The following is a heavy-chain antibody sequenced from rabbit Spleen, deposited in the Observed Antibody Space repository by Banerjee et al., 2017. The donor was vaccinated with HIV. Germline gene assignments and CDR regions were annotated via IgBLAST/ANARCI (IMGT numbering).Heavy chain of an antibody. V-gene: IGHV1S40*01. Sequence: QSLEESGGGLVQPEGSLTLTCTASGFSFSNHYYICWVRQAPGKGPEWVACIYTGDGTSTAYANWAKGRFTVSKTSSTTVTLHLSSLTAADTATYFCARDTSSSVSSYGMDLGGPGTLVTVS. D-gene: IGHD1-1*01. CDR1: GFSFSNHYY. CDR2: IYTGDGTST. CDR3: ARDTSSSVSSYGMDL. J-gene: IGHJ6*01.